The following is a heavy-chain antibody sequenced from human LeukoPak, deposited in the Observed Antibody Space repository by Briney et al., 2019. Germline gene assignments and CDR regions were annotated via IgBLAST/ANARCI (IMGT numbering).Heavy chain of an antibody. CDR2: IYYSGST. Sequence: SETLSLTCTVSGGSISSYYWSWIRQPPGKGLEWIGYIYYSGSTNYNPSLKSRVTISVDTSKNQFSLKLSSVTAADTAVYYCAREYDIVATRFFDYWGQRTLVTVSS. J-gene: IGHJ4*02. CDR3: AREYDIVATRFFDY. D-gene: IGHD5-12*01. V-gene: IGHV4-59*01. CDR1: GGSISSYY.